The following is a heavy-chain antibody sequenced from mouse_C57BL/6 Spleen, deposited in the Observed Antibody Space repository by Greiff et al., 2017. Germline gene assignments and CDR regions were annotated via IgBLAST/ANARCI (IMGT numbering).Heavy chain of an antibody. D-gene: IGHD3-2*02. V-gene: IGHV1-82*01. CDR2: IYPGDGDT. J-gene: IGHJ3*01. Sequence: VQVVESGPELVKPGASVKISCKASGYAFSSSWMNWVKQRPGKGLEWIGRIYPGDGDTNYNGKFKGKATLTADKSSSTAYMQLSSLTSEDSAVYFCARTDSSGVFAYWGQGTLVTVSA. CDR1: GYAFSSSW. CDR3: ARTDSSGVFAY.